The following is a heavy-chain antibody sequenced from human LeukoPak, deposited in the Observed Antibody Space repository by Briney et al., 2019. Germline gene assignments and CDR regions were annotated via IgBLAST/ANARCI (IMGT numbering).Heavy chain of an antibody. V-gene: IGHV4-59*12. Sequence: SETLSLTCTVSDGSISIYYWNWIRQPPGKGLEWIWDIYNSGSSTIYNPSLKSRVTISLEMSKNQFSLRLSSVTPADTAVYFCVRDREFPYWGQGILVTVSS. D-gene: IGHD3-10*01. CDR3: VRDREFPY. CDR1: DGSISIYY. J-gene: IGHJ4*02. CDR2: IYNSGSST.